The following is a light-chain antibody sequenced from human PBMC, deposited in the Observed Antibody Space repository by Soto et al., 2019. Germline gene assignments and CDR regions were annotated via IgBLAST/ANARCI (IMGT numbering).Light chain of an antibody. CDR3: QAWDDSTSVV. J-gene: IGLJ2*01. V-gene: IGLV3-1*01. CDR2: LDS. CDR1: KLGDYY. Sequence: SYELSQPPSVSVSPGQTATISCSGEKLGDYYAAWYRQKPGQSPILVIYLDSKRPSGIPERFSGSASGNTATLTISGTQAMDEAHYYCQAWDDSTSVVFGGGTKLTVL.